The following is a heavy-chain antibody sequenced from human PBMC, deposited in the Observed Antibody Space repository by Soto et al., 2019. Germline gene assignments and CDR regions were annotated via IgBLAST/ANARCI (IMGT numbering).Heavy chain of an antibody. CDR2: ISGSGDTV. Sequence: GGSLRHSCAASGFTFSNFYMNWIRQAPGKGLEWLSYISGSGDTVYYADSVRGRFTISRDNAENSLYLQMNSLRVEDTALYYCALQGGGTVAAATVSYYGMDLWGQGTTVTVSS. J-gene: IGHJ6*02. CDR3: ALQGGGTVAAATVSYYGMDL. CDR1: GFTFSNFY. V-gene: IGHV3-11*01. D-gene: IGHD2-15*01.